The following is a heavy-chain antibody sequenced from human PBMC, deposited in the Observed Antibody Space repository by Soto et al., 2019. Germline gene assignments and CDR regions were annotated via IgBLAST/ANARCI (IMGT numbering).Heavy chain of an antibody. V-gene: IGHV4-39*01. J-gene: IGHJ5*02. CDR1: GGSISSSSYY. CDR2: IYYSGST. D-gene: IGHD5-18*01. Sequence: QLQLQESGPGLVKPSETLSLTCTVSGGSISSSSYYWGWIRQPPGKGLEWIGSIYYSGSTYYNPSLKSRVTISVDTSKNQFSLKLSSVTAADTAVYYCARHTYSAAMAPNWFDPWGQGTLVTVSS. CDR3: ARHTYSAAMAPNWFDP.